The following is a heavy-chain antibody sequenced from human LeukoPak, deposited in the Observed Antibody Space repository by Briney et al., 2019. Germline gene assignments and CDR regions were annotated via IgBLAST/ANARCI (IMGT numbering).Heavy chain of an antibody. CDR1: GFTFSSYA. CDR3: ARLLGLGAARPTGY. D-gene: IGHD6-6*01. CDR2: ISGSGGST. Sequence: GGSLRLSCAASGFTFSSYAMSWVRQAPGKWLEWVSAISGSGGSTYYADSVKGRFTISRDNSKNTLYLQMNSLRAEDTAVYYCARLLGLGAARPTGYWGQGTLVTVSS. V-gene: IGHV3-23*01. J-gene: IGHJ4*02.